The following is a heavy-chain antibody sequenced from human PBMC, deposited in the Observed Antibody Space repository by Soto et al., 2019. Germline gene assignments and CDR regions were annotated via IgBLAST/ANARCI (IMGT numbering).Heavy chain of an antibody. CDR3: ARDGEKDSSIAARLGAFDI. CDR2: ISYDGSNK. V-gene: IGHV3-30-3*01. J-gene: IGHJ3*02. Sequence: QVQLVESGGGVVQPGRSLRLSCAASGFTFSSYAMHWVRQAPGKGLEWVAVISYDGSNKYYSDSGKGRVTISRDNSEKALYLQMNSLRAEDKAVYYCARDGEKDSSIAARLGAFDIWGQGTMVTVAS. CDR1: GFTFSSYA. D-gene: IGHD6-6*01.